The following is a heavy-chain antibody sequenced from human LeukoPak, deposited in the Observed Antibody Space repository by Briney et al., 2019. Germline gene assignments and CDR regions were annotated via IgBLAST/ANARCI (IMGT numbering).Heavy chain of an antibody. J-gene: IGHJ4*02. Sequence: ASVKVSCKASGYTFTSYGITWVRQAPGQGLEWMGWISTYNGDTNLPQKLQGRVTMTTDTSTTTAYMELRSLRSDDTAVYYCARDGSYDSSGPVPDYWGQGTLVTVSS. V-gene: IGHV1-18*01. CDR3: ARDGSYDSSGPVPDY. CDR2: ISTYNGDT. D-gene: IGHD3-22*01. CDR1: GYTFTSYG.